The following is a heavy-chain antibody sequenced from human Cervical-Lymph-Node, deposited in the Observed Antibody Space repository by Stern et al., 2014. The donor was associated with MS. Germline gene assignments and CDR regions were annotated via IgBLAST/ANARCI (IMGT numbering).Heavy chain of an antibody. Sequence: QLVQSGAEVKKPGASVKVSCKASGYTFTSYYMHWVRQAPGQGLEWMGIINPSGGSTSYAQKFQGRVTMTRDTSTSTVYMELSSLRSEDTAVYYCARQGYDFWSGYYVPYYFDYWGQGTLVTVSS. D-gene: IGHD3-3*01. CDR1: GYTFTSYY. J-gene: IGHJ4*02. V-gene: IGHV1-46*03. CDR2: INPSGGST. CDR3: ARQGYDFWSGYYVPYYFDY.